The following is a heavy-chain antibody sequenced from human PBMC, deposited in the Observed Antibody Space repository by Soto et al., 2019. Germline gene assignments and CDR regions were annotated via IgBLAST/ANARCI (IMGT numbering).Heavy chain of an antibody. D-gene: IGHD5-18*01. Sequence: PVGSLRLSCAASGFTFSSYAMSWVRQAPGKGLEWVSVIYSGGSTYYADSVKGRFTISRDNSKNTLYLQMNSLRAEDTAVYYCARGPDTAMVTVDYFDYWGQGTLVTVSS. CDR1: GFTFSSYA. V-gene: IGHV3-53*01. J-gene: IGHJ4*02. CDR3: ARGPDTAMVTVDYFDY. CDR2: IYSGGST.